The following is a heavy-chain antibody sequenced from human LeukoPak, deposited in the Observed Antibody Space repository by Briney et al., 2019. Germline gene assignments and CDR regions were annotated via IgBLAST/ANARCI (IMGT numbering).Heavy chain of an antibody. D-gene: IGHD2-2*01. CDR2: INTNTGNP. J-gene: IGHJ4*02. V-gene: IGHV7-4-1*02. CDR1: GYTFTSYA. CDR3: ARAGPATAFRPYYFDY. Sequence: ASVKVSCKASGYTFTSYAMNWVRQAPGQGLEWMGWINTNTGNPTYAQGFTGRFVFSLDTSVSTAYLQISSLKAEDTAVYYCARAGPATAFRPYYFDYWGQGTLVTVSS.